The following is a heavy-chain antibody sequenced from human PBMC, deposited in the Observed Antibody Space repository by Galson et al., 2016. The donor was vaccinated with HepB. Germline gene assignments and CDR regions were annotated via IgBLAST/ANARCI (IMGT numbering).Heavy chain of an antibody. D-gene: IGHD6-13*01. V-gene: IGHV4-61*02. CDR2: ISPSGRP. CDR1: GDSISSISSGTYF. CDR3: AREGTGAAGHFGY. Sequence: TLSLTCTVSGDSISSISSGTYFWSWIRQPAGKGLGWIGRISPSGRPNYNPSLKSRVTTSVDTSKNHFSLKLTSVTAADTAVYYCAREGTGAAGHFGYWGQGALVTVSS. J-gene: IGHJ4*02.